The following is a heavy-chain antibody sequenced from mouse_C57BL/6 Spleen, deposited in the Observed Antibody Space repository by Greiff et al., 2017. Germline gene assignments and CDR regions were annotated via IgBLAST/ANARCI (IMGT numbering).Heavy chain of an antibody. CDR3: AGYKGLGQDYFDY. Sequence: EVKVVESGGGLVQPGGSLSLSCAASGFTFTDYYMSWVRQPPGKALEWLGFIRNKANGYTTEYSASVKGPFTISRDNSQSILYLQMNALRAEDSATYYCAGYKGLGQDYFDYWGQGTTLTVAT. CDR1: GFTFTDYY. V-gene: IGHV7-3*01. CDR2: IRNKANGYTT. D-gene: IGHD4-1*01. J-gene: IGHJ2*01.